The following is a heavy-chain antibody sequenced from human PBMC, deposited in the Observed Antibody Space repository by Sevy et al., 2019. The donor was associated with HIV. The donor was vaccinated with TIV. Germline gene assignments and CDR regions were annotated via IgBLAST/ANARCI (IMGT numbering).Heavy chain of an antibody. CDR2: ISWDGGST. CDR3: AKDGGGSYTYYYYMDV. Sequence: GGSLRLSCAASGFTFDDYTMHWVRQAPGKGLEWVCLISWDGGSTYYADSVKGRFTISRDNSKNSLYLQMNSLRTEDTALYYCAKDGGGSYTYYYYMDVWGKGTTVTVSS. D-gene: IGHD1-26*01. CDR1: GFTFDDYT. V-gene: IGHV3-43*01. J-gene: IGHJ6*03.